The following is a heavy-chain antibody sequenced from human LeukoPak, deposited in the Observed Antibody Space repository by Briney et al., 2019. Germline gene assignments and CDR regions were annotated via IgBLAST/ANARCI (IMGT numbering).Heavy chain of an antibody. D-gene: IGHD3-10*02. CDR2: ISGNGDST. CDR1: QLTFNNFA. V-gene: IGHV3-23*01. J-gene: IGHJ2*01. Sequence: GGSLRLSCAASQLTFNNFAMNWVRQAPGKGLEWVSVISGNGDSTYYADSVKGRFTISRDNFKNTLYLQMNRLKVEDTAVYYCAKEPPCSECLYWYFDLWGRGTLVTVSS. CDR3: AKEPPCSECLYWYFDL.